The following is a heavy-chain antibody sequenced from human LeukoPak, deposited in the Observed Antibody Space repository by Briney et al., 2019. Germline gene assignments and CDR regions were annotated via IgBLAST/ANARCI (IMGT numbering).Heavy chain of an antibody. V-gene: IGHV4-39*01. Sequence: KPSETLSLTCTVSGGSISSSSYYWGWIRQPPGKGLEWIGSIYYSGSTYYNPSLKSRVTIPVDTSKNQFSLKLSSVTAADTAVYYCASYTAMVTGGYDYWGQGTLVTVSS. J-gene: IGHJ4*02. D-gene: IGHD5-18*01. CDR3: ASYTAMVTGGYDY. CDR2: IYYSGST. CDR1: GGSISSSSYY.